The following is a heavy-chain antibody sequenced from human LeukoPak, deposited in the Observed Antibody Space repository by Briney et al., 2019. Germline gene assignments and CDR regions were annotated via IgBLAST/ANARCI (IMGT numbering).Heavy chain of an antibody. CDR3: AREGYYYYYMDV. Sequence: GGSLRLSCAASGFTFSSYSMNWVRQAPGKGLEWVANINLDGNKKYYVDSVKGRFTISRDNSKNTLYLQMNSLRAEDTAVYYCAREGYYYYYMDVWGKGTTVTVSS. CDR2: INLDGNKK. J-gene: IGHJ6*03. CDR1: GFTFSSYS. V-gene: IGHV3-7*01.